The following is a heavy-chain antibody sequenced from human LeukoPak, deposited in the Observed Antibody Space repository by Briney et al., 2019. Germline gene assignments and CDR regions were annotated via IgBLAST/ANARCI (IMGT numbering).Heavy chain of an antibody. CDR3: ARPQEVDGSGSYPSGYFDL. Sequence: GESLKISCKGSGYSFTNYWIGWVRQLPGKGLEWMGIIYLGDSDTRYGPSFQGQVTISADKSISTAYLQWGSLKASDTALYYCARPQEVDGSGSYPSGYFDLWGRGTLVTVSS. J-gene: IGHJ2*01. V-gene: IGHV5-51*01. CDR2: IYLGDSDT. D-gene: IGHD3-10*01. CDR1: GYSFTNYW.